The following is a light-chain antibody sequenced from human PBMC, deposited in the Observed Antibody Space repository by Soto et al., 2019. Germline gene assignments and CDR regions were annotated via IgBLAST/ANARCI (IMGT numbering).Light chain of an antibody. J-gene: IGLJ1*01. CDR3: CSYAGSSTSYV. CDR2: EGS. CDR1: SSDVGSYNL. V-gene: IGLV2-23*01. Sequence: QSVLTQPASVSGSPGQSITISCTGTSSDVGSYNLVSWYQQHPGKAPKLMIYEGSKRPSGVSNRFSGSKSGNTASLTISGLQAEDEADYYCCSYAGSSTSYVVGTGTKVTV.